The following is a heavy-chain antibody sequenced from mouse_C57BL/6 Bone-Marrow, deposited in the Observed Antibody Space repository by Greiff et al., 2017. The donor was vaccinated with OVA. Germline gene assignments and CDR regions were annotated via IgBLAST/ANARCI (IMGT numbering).Heavy chain of an antibody. J-gene: IGHJ3*01. CDR1: GFNIKDDY. Sequence: EVKLMESGAELVRPGASVKLSCTASGFNIKDDYMHWVKQRPEQGLEWIGWIDPENGDTEYASKFQGKATITADTSSNTAYLQLSSLTSEDTAVYYCTTIVPDYYGSSYGFAYWGQGTLVTVSA. D-gene: IGHD1-1*01. CDR2: IDPENGDT. V-gene: IGHV14-4*01. CDR3: TTIVPDYYGSSYGFAY.